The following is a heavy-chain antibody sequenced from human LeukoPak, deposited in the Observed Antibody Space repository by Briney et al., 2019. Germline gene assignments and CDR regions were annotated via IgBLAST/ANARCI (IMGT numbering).Heavy chain of an antibody. CDR2: MNPNSGNT. Sequence: ASVKVSCKASGYTFTSYDIDWVRQSTGQGLEWMGWMNPNSGNTGHAQNFQGRVTMTRNTSISTAYMELSSLTSEDTAVYYCARTMGGDWGQGTLVTVSS. V-gene: IGHV1-8*01. CDR3: ARTMGGD. D-gene: IGHD3-10*01. CDR1: GYTFTSYD. J-gene: IGHJ4*02.